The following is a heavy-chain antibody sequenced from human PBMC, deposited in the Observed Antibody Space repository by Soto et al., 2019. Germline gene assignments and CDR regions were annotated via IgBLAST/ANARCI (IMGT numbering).Heavy chain of an antibody. V-gene: IGHV5-51*01. CDR3: ASPGQNRDRPLAS. CDR2: IHPGDSDT. CDR1: GYFFSSQW. Sequence: PGESLKISCKGSGYFFSSQWIAWVRLMPGKGLEWMGIIHPGDSDTRYSPSFQGQVTISVDGSINTAYLQSRSLEASDTAVYYCASPGQNRDRPLASWGQGTPVTVSS. J-gene: IGHJ5*02. D-gene: IGHD1-1*01.